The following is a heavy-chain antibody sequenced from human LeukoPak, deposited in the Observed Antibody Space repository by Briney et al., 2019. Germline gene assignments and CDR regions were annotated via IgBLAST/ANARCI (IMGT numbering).Heavy chain of an antibody. CDR3: AGQQLATFDY. Sequence: GRTLRLSCAGSGVTFSSYGMHWVRQAPGKGLEWVAVISYDGSNKYYADSVKGRFTISRDNSKNTLYLQMNSLRAEDTAVYYCAGQQLATFDYWGQGTLVTVSS. CDR1: GVTFSSYG. CDR2: ISYDGSNK. D-gene: IGHD6-13*01. V-gene: IGHV3-30*03. J-gene: IGHJ4*02.